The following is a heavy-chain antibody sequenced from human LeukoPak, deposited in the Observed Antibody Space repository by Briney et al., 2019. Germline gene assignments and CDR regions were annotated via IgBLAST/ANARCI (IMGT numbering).Heavy chain of an antibody. V-gene: IGHV3-30-3*02. CDR2: ISYDGSNK. J-gene: IGHJ4*02. CDR1: GFTFSSYA. D-gene: IGHD6-13*01. Sequence: GGSLRLSCAASGFTFSSYAMHWVRQAPGKGLEWVAVISYDGSNKYYADSVKGRFTISRDNSKNTLYLQMNSLRAEDTAVYYCAKSPYSSSWVYDYWGQGTLVTVSS. CDR3: AKSPYSSSWVYDY.